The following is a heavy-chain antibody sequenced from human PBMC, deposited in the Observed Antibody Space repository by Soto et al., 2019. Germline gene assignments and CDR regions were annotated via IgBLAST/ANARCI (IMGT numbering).Heavy chain of an antibody. D-gene: IGHD6-13*01. CDR3: VKLVASEGPSQDVH. V-gene: IGHV3-11*04. Sequence: PGGSLRLSCAASGYTFSDYYMSWIRQAPGKGLEWISYIDTSGTKIYYADSVKGRFTISRDNSKNTLFLQMNSLNSEDTAVYYCVKLVASEGPSQDVHWGQGTLVTVSS. J-gene: IGHJ4*02. CDR2: IDTSGTKI. CDR1: GYTFSDYY.